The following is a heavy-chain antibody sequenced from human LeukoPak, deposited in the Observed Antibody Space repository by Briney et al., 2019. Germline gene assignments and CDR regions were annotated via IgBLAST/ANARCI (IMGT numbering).Heavy chain of an antibody. CDR3: AKGWEFRVVIPAAVS. CDR2: ISGSGEST. V-gene: IGHV3-23*01. D-gene: IGHD3-3*01. J-gene: IGHJ5*02. Sequence: GGSLRLSCEGSGFIFSSYAMTWVRQAPGKGLQWVSSISGSGESTHYADSMKGRFTISRDNSKNTLSLQMNSLRAEDTAVYFCAKGWEFRVVIPAAVSWGQGTLVTVSS. CDR1: GFIFSSYA.